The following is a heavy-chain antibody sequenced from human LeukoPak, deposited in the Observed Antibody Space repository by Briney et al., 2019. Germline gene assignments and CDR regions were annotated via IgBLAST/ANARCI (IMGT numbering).Heavy chain of an antibody. V-gene: IGHV3-33*08. Sequence: GGSLRLSCAASGFTVFTNYMSWVRQAPGKGLGWVAVIWYDGSDKYYADSVKGRFTISRDNSKNTLYLQMTSLRADDTAVYYCARDRVLHYFDYWGQGALVTVSS. CDR1: GFTVFTNY. J-gene: IGHJ4*02. CDR3: ARDRVLHYFDY. CDR2: IWYDGSDK. D-gene: IGHD3-16*01.